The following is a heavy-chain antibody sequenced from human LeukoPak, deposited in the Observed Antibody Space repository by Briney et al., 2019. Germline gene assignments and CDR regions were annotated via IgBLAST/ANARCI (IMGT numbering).Heavy chain of an antibody. CDR1: GFTFSTFA. J-gene: IGHJ3*02. CDR3: VRWGLGKGEAFDI. V-gene: IGHV3-23*01. Sequence: GGSLRLSCAASGFTFSTFAMIWVRQPPGKGLEWVSSIFPSGGEIHYADSVRGRFTISRDNSKSTLSLQMNSLRAEDTAVYYCVRWGLGKGEAFDIWGRGTMVTVSS. D-gene: IGHD5-24*01. CDR2: IFPSGGEI.